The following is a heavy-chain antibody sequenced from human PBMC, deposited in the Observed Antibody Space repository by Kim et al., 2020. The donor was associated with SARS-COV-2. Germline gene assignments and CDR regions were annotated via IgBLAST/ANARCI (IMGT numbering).Heavy chain of an antibody. D-gene: IGHD6-13*01. CDR3: ARGGYSSSETNWFDP. J-gene: IGHJ5*02. V-gene: IGHV1-69*04. Sequence: QKFQGRVTITADKSTSTAYMELSSLRSEDTAVYYCARGGYSSSETNWFDPWGQGTLVTVSS.